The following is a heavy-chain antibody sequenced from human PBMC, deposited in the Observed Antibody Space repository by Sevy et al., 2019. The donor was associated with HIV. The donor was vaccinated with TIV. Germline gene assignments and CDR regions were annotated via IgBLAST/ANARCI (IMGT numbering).Heavy chain of an antibody. CDR3: RTWIQQLLRDL. V-gene: IGHV3-7*01. D-gene: IGHD5-18*01. CDR2: IKPDGREK. Sequence: GGSLRLSCAASGFSFSYHWMTWVRQAPGKGPEWVANIKPDGREKNYVDSVKGRFTISRDNAKNTLFLQMNSLRAEDTGVYYCRTWIQQLLRDLWGHGTLVTVSS. CDR1: GFSFSYHW. J-gene: IGHJ4*01.